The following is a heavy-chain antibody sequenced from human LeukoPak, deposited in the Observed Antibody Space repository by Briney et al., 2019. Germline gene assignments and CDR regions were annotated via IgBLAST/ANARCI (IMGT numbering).Heavy chain of an antibody. J-gene: IGHJ6*03. CDR2: IYSSGST. V-gene: IGHV4-4*07. CDR1: GGSISSYY. Sequence: SETLYLTCSVSGGSISSYYWSWIRQPAGKGLEWIGRIYSSGSTNYNPSLKSRVTMSVDTSKNQFSLKLTSVTAADTAVYYCARYSVSTYSYYYMNLWGKGTTVTVSS. D-gene: IGHD5/OR15-5a*01. CDR3: ARYSVSTYSYYYMNL.